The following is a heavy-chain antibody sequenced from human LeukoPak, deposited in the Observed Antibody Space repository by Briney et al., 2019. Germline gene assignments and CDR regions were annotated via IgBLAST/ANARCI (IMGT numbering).Heavy chain of an antibody. Sequence: PGGSLRLSCAASGFTFNNYAMSWVRQAPGKGLEWVSAISGSGTATYYADSVKGRFTISRDSSKGTLYLQMNSLRAEDTAVYYCARDSPPRYYDFWSGYGSFDYWGQGTLVTVSS. CDR2: ISGSGTAT. CDR3: ARDSPPRYYDFWSGYGSFDY. J-gene: IGHJ4*02. V-gene: IGHV3-23*01. CDR1: GFTFNNYA. D-gene: IGHD3-3*01.